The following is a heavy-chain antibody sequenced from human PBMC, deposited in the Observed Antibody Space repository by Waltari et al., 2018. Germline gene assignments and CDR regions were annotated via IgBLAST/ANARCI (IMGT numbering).Heavy chain of an antibody. Sequence: QVQLQESGPGLVKPSETLSRTCAVSGYSISSGYYWGWIRQPPGKGLEWIGSIYHSGSTYYNPSLKSRVTISVDTSKNQFSLKLSSVTAADTAVYYCASSSSWYFDYWGQGTLVTVSS. J-gene: IGHJ4*02. CDR1: GYSISSGYY. CDR2: IYHSGST. CDR3: ASSSSWYFDY. D-gene: IGHD6-13*01. V-gene: IGHV4-38-2*01.